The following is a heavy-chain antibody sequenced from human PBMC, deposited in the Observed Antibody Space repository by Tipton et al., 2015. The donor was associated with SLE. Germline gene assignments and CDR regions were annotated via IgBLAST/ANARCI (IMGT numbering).Heavy chain of an antibody. D-gene: IGHD6-13*01. CDR1: GGSFSGHY. Sequence: LRLSCAVYGGSFSGHYWSWIRQSPGKGLEWIGEINQSGSTNYNPSLKGRVSLSLDTSRSQVSLKLTSVTAADTAAYYCARGSSSWYNWFDPWGQGTLVTVSS. V-gene: IGHV4-34*09. J-gene: IGHJ5*02. CDR2: INQSGST. CDR3: ARGSSSWYNWFDP.